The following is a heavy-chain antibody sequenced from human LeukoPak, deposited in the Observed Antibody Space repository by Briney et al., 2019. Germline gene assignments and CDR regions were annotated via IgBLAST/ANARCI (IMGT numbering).Heavy chain of an antibody. J-gene: IGHJ3*02. D-gene: IGHD3-3*02. CDR1: GGTFSSYA. Sequence: SVKVSCKASGGTFSSYAISWVRQAPGQGLEWMGRIIPILGIANYAQKFQGRVTITADKSTSTAYMELGSLRSEDTAVYYCARSGIRPDDAFDIWGQGTMVTVSS. CDR3: ARSGIRPDDAFDI. V-gene: IGHV1-69*04. CDR2: IIPILGIA.